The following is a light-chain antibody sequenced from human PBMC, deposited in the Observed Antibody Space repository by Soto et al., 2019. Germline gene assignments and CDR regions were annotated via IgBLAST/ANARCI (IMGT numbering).Light chain of an antibody. V-gene: IGKV3-11*01. Sequence: EIVLTQSPATLSLSPGERATLSCRASQSVSSYLAWYQQKPGQAPRLRIYDSSNRATGIPARFSGSGSGTDFTLTISSLEPEDFAVYYCQQRSNWPPLFTFGPGNKVHIK. J-gene: IGKJ3*01. CDR3: QQRSNWPPLFT. CDR2: DSS. CDR1: QSVSSY.